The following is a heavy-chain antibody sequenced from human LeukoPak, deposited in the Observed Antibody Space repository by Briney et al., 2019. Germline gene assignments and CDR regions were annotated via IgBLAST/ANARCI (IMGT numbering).Heavy chain of an antibody. CDR1: GFTVSSDY. Sequence: GGSLRLSCAASGFTVSSDYMSWVRQAPGKGLEWVSVIYSGGSTYYADSVKGRFTISRDNSKNTLYLQMNSLRAEDTAVYYCARVFLAVAGTLGPWGQGTLVTVSS. CDR3: ARVFLAVAGTLGP. V-gene: IGHV3-53*01. CDR2: IYSGGST. J-gene: IGHJ5*02. D-gene: IGHD6-19*01.